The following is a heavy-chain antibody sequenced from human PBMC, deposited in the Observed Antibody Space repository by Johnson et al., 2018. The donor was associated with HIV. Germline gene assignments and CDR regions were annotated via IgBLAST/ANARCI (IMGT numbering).Heavy chain of an antibody. Sequence: VHLVESGGGVVQPGRSLRLSCAASGFTFSSYAMSWVRQAPGKGLEWVSAISGSGGGTYYADSVKGRFTISRDTSKHTLFLHMSDLRPEDTAVYYCAKDIYSVSKIRGLIAPALENHGMDVWGQGTMVTVSS. CDR2: ISGSGGGT. D-gene: IGHD3-10*01. V-gene: IGHV3-23*04. CDR1: GFTFSSYA. CDR3: AKDIYSVSKIRGLIAPALENHGMDV. J-gene: IGHJ3*01.